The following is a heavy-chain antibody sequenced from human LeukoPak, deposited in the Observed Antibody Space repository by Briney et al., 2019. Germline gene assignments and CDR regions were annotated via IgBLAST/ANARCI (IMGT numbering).Heavy chain of an antibody. J-gene: IGHJ4*02. CDR3: ARDAQSGAFSDFDY. D-gene: IGHD1-26*01. CDR2: ITHNGGTQ. CDR1: GFTFGHYA. Sequence: GGALRLSCAASGFTFGHYAIHWVRQVPGEGLEWEAIITHNGGTQYYADSVKGRFTISRDNSQSTVFLQMNSLRPEDTAVYYCARDAQSGAFSDFDYWGQGTLVTVSS. V-gene: IGHV3-30-3*01.